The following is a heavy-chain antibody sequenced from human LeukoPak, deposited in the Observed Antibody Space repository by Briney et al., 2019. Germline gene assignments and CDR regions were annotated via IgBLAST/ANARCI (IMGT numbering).Heavy chain of an antibody. CDR2: IIPIFGTA. CDR1: GGTFSSYA. V-gene: IGHV1-69*13. CDR3: ARGNWNYQTFDY. Sequence: GASVKVSCKASGGTFSSYAISWVRQAPGQGLEWMGGIIPIFGTANYAQKFQGRVTITAGESTSTAYMELSSLRSEDTAVYYCARGNWNYQTFDYWGQGTLVTVSS. D-gene: IGHD1-7*01. J-gene: IGHJ4*02.